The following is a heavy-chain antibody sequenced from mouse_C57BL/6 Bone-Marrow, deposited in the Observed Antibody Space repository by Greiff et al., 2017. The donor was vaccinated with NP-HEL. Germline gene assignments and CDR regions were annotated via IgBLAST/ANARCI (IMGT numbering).Heavy chain of an antibody. J-gene: IGHJ1*03. Sequence: VQLQQPGAELVKPGASVKMSCKASGYTFTSYWITWVKQRPGQGLEWIGDIYPGSGSTNYNEKFKSKATLTVDTSSSTAYMQLSSLTSEDSAVYYCARVYYGSFWYFDVWGTGTTVTVSS. CDR2: IYPGSGST. CDR3: ARVYYGSFWYFDV. V-gene: IGHV1-55*01. CDR1: GYTFTSYW. D-gene: IGHD1-1*01.